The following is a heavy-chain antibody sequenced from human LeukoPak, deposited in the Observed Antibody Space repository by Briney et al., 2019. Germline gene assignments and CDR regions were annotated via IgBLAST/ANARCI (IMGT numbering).Heavy chain of an antibody. CDR3: SQTLNY. CDR1: GFTFSNYW. V-gene: IGHV3-7*01. CDR2: IKQDGTEK. Sequence: GGSLRLSCAASGFTFSNYWMDWVRQAPGKGLEWVANIKQDGTEKHYVDSVKGRFTISRDNAKNSLYLQMNSLRAEDTALYYCSQTLNYWGQGTLVTVSS. J-gene: IGHJ4*02.